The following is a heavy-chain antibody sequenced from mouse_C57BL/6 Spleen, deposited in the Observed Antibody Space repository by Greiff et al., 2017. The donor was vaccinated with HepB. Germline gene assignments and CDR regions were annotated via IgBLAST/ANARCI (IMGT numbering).Heavy chain of an antibody. CDR3: ARTLYYDDDYYAMDY. Sequence: QVQLKESGPGLVQPSQSLSITCTVSGFSLTSYGVHWVRQSPGKGLEWLGVIWSGGSTDYNAAFISRLSISKDNSKSQVFFKMNSLQADDTAIYYSARTLYYDDDYYAMDYWGQGTSVTVSS. CDR2: IWSGGST. V-gene: IGHV2-2*01. CDR1: GFSLTSYG. J-gene: IGHJ4*01. D-gene: IGHD2-4*01.